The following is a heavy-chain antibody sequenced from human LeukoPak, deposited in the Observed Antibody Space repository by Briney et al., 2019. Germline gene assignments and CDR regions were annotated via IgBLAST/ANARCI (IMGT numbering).Heavy chain of an antibody. CDR1: GFTFSSYA. D-gene: IGHD2-15*01. CDR3: AKDGCSGGSCYSYVRRYYYYGMDV. CDR2: ISGSGGST. J-gene: IGHJ6*02. V-gene: IGHV3-23*01. Sequence: GGSLRLSCAASGFTFSSYAMSWVRQAPGKGLEWVSAISGSGGSTYYADSVKGRFTISRDNSKNTLYLQMNSLRAEDTAVYYCAKDGCSGGSCYSYVRRYYYYGMDVWGQGTTVTVSS.